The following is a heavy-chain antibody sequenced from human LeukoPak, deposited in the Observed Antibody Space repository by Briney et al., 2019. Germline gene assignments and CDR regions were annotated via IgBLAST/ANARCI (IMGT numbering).Heavy chain of an antibody. Sequence: SGPTLANPPQTLTLTCTFSGFSLSTSGMRVSWIRQPPGKALEWLARIDWDDDKFYSTSLKTRLTISKDTSKNQVVLTMTNMDPVDTATYYCARVPDRSGWYYFDYWGQGTLVTVSS. V-gene: IGHV2-70*04. CDR2: IDWDDDK. D-gene: IGHD6-19*01. CDR3: ARVPDRSGWYYFDY. CDR1: GFSLSTSGMR. J-gene: IGHJ4*02.